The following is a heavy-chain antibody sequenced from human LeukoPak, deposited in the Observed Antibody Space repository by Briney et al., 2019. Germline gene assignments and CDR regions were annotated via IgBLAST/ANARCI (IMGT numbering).Heavy chain of an antibody. Sequence: PGGSLRLSCAASGFTFSSYAMSWVRQAPGKGLEWVSAISGSGGSTYYADSVKGRFTISRDNSKNTLYLQMNSLRAEDTAVYYCAKDAVRITIFAGGMDVWGQGTTVTVSS. J-gene: IGHJ6*02. D-gene: IGHD3-3*01. V-gene: IGHV3-23*01. CDR2: ISGSGGST. CDR1: GFTFSSYA. CDR3: AKDAVRITIFAGGMDV.